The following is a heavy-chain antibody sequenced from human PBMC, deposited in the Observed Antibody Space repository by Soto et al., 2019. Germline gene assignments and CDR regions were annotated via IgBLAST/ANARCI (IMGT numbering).Heavy chain of an antibody. CDR2: ISGSGGST. J-gene: IGHJ4*02. CDR1: GFTFTIFA. D-gene: IGHD7-27*01. CDR3: AKEVSLGSTVDLGY. Sequence: GGSLRLSCAASGFTFTIFAMSWVRQSPRKGLEWVSTISGSGGSTYYADAVKGRFTISRDNSMGTLYLQMKSLRVEDTAIYYCAKEVSLGSTVDLGYWGQGTLVTVSS. V-gene: IGHV3-23*01.